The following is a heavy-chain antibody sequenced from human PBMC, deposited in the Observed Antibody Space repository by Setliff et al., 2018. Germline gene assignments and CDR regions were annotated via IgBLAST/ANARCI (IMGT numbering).Heavy chain of an antibody. J-gene: IGHJ6*03. CDR2: IIPIFGTT. D-gene: IGHD5-12*01. Sequence: SVKVSCKASGGTFRSYGISWVRQAPGQGLEWMGGIIPIFGTTNYAQRFQGRVTITTDESTSTAYMELSSLRSEDTAAYYCARERGDIVTTTSYYYYMDVWGKGTTVTVSS. CDR3: ARERGDIVTTTSYYYYMDV. V-gene: IGHV1-69*05. CDR1: GGTFRSYG.